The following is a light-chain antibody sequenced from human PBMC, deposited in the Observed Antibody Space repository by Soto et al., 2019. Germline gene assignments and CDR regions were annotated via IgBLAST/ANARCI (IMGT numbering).Light chain of an antibody. CDR2: SNN. CDR1: SSNIGSNT. J-gene: IGLJ1*01. V-gene: IGLV1-44*01. CDR3: AAWDDSLNGFYV. Sequence: QSVLTQPPSASGTPGQRVTISCSGSSSNIGSNTVNWYQQLPGTAPKLLIYSNNQRPSGVPDRFSGSKSGTSASLAISGLQSEDEADYYCAAWDDSLNGFYVFGTATKLTVL.